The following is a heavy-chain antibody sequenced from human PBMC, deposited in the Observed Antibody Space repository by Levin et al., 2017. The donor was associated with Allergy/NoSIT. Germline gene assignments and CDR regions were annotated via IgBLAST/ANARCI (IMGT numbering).Heavy chain of an antibody. CDR2: ISYDGSNK. J-gene: IGHJ4*02. CDR1: GFTFSSYG. D-gene: IGHD4-17*01. V-gene: IGHV3-30*18. Sequence: PGGSLRLSCAASGFTFSSYGMHWVRQAPGKGLEWVAVISYDGSNKYYADSVKGRFTISRDNSKNTLYLQMNSLRAEDTAVYYCAKDGWSNDYGEFDYWGQGTLVTVSS. CDR3: AKDGWSNDYGEFDY.